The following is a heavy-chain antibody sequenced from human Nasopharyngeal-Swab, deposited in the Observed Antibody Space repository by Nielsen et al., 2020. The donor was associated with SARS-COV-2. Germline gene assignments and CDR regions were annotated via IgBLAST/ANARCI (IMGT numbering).Heavy chain of an antibody. CDR2: IYHSGST. CDR3: ASVRGYYYGMDV. V-gene: IGHV4-30-2*01. Sequence: WIRQRAGKGLEWIGYIYHSGSTYYNPSLKSRVTISVDRSKNQFSLKLSSVTAADTAVYYCASVRGYYYGMDVWGQGTTVTVSS. D-gene: IGHD3-10*01. J-gene: IGHJ6*02.